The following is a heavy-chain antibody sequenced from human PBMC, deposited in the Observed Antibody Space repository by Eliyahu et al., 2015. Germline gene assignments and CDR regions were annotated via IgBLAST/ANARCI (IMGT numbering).Heavy chain of an antibody. J-gene: IGHJ4*02. Sequence: EVQLVESGGGLVQPGGSLRLSCAASGFPFSXYAMSWVRQAPGKGLEWVSTLSGGGVNTYYADSVKGRFTVSRDTSKNTLYLQLNSLRAEDTAVYYCARRDVLGATTYYFAYWGQGTLITVSS. CDR1: GFPFSXYA. D-gene: IGHD3-16*01. CDR2: LSGGGVNT. CDR3: ARRDVLGATTYYFAY. V-gene: IGHV3-23*04.